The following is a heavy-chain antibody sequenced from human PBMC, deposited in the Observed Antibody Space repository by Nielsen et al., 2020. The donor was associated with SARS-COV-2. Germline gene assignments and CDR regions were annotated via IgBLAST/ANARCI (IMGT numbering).Heavy chain of an antibody. V-gene: IGHV3-11*05. CDR1: GFTFSDYY. CDR3: ARVPQWLVVYFDY. Sequence: GGSLRLSCAASGFTFSDYYMSWIRQAPGKGLEWVSYISSSSSYTNYADSVKGRFTISRDNAKNSLYLQMNSLRAEDTAVYYCARVPQWLVVYFDYWGQGTLVTVSS. J-gene: IGHJ4*02. CDR2: ISSSSSYT. D-gene: IGHD6-19*01.